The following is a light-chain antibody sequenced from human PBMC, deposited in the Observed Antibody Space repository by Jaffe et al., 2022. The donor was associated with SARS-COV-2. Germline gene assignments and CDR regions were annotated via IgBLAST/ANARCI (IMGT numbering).Light chain of an antibody. Sequence: QAVVTQEPSLTVSPGGTVTLTCGSSTGAVTSGHYPYWFQQKPGQAPRTLIYDISKKHSWTPARFSGSLLGGKAALTLSGAQAEDEADYYCLLFYSGASVFGGGTQLTVL. V-gene: IGLV7-46*01. J-gene: IGLJ7*01. CDR2: DIS. CDR1: TGAVTSGHY. CDR3: LLFYSGASV.